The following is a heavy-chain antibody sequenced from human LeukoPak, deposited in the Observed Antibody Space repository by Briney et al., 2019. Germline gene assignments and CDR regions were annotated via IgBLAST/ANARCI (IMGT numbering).Heavy chain of an antibody. Sequence: GRSLRLSCAASGFTFDDYAMHWVRQAPGKGLEWVSGISWNSGSIGYADSVKGRFTIPRDNAKNSLYLQMNSLRAEDTALYYCAKARARVVTATFDYWGQGTLVTVSS. D-gene: IGHD2-21*02. CDR3: AKARARVVTATFDY. CDR1: GFTFDDYA. CDR2: ISWNSGSI. V-gene: IGHV3-9*01. J-gene: IGHJ4*02.